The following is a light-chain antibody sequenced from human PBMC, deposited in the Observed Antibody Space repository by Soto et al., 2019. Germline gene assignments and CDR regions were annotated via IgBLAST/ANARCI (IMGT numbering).Light chain of an antibody. Sequence: EIVMTQSPATLSVSPGERATLSCRASQSVSSNLVWYQQKPGQAPRLLIYGASSRATGIPARFSGSGSGTEFTLTISSLQSEDFAVYYCHQSNNWPRTLGQGTKVDI. CDR1: QSVSSN. CDR3: HQSNNWPRT. CDR2: GAS. V-gene: IGKV3-15*01. J-gene: IGKJ1*01.